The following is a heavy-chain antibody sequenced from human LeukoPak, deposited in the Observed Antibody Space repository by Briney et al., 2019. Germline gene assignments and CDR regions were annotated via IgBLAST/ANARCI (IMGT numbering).Heavy chain of an antibody. CDR1: GGSFSGYY. J-gene: IGHJ3*02. V-gene: IGHV4-34*01. CDR2: INHSGST. Sequence: PSETLSLTCAVYGGSFSGYYWSWIRQPPGKGLEWIGEINHSGSTNYNPSLKSRVTISVDTSKNQFSLNLSSVAAADTAVYYCAAGRAFDAFHIWGQGTMVTVSS. CDR3: AAGRAFDAFHI. D-gene: IGHD3-3*02.